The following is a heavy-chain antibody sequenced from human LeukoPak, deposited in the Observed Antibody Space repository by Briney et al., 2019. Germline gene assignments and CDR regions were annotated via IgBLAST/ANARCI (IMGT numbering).Heavy chain of an antibody. J-gene: IGHJ6*02. D-gene: IGHD2-15*01. CDR3: MRGYSFVPSGMAV. CDR1: GFPFSRYA. Sequence: GGSLRHSCSASGFPFSRYAMHWVRQAPGKGLEYVSAISDSGGSTYYADSVKGRFTISRDNSKNSLYLQMSSLRAEDTAVYFCMRGYSFVPSGMAVLGQGGTVTVSS. CDR2: ISDSGGST. V-gene: IGHV3-64D*09.